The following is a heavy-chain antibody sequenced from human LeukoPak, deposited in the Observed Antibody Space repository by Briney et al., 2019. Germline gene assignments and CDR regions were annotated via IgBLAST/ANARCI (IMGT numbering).Heavy chain of an antibody. CDR1: GGSISTYY. J-gene: IGHJ4*02. D-gene: IGHD5-18*01. CDR3: ARSRGYSYGTTFLDY. V-gene: IGHV4-59*08. CDR2: IYYSGSI. Sequence: SETLSLTCTVSGGSISTYYWSWIRQPSGKGLEWIGYIYYSGSINYNPSLKSRVTISVDTSKNQFSLKLISVTAADTAVYYCARSRGYSYGTTFLDYWGQGTLVTVSS.